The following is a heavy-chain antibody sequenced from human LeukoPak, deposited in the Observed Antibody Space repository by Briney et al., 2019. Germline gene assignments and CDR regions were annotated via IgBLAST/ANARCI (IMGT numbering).Heavy chain of an antibody. Sequence: GGSLRLSCAASGFTFSSYAMHWVRQAPGKGLEYVSAISSNGGSTYYANSVKGRFTISRDNSKNTLYLQMGSLRAEDMAVYYCARDRYRTTIFGGIGAFDIWGQGTMVTVSS. CDR1: GFTFSSYA. V-gene: IGHV3-64*01. CDR3: ARDRYRTTIFGGIGAFDI. J-gene: IGHJ3*02. D-gene: IGHD3-3*01. CDR2: ISSNGGST.